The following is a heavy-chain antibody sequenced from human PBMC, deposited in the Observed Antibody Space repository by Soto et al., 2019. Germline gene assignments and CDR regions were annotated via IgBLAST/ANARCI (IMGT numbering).Heavy chain of an antibody. J-gene: IGHJ6*02. CDR1: GGSVSSGSFY. D-gene: IGHD5-12*01. V-gene: IGHV4-61*01. CDR3: AASAPPATNYYYAMDV. CDR2: FYDSGST. Sequence: SETLSLTCTVSGGSVSSGSFYWSWIRRPPGKGLEWIGYFYDSGSTNYNPSLRSRVTMSVDTSKNQFSLKLSSVTAADTAVYYCAASAPPATNYYYAMDVWGQRTTVTVSS.